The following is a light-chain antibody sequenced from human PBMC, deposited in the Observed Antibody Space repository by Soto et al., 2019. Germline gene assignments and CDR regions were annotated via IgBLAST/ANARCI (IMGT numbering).Light chain of an antibody. Sequence: GDRVTITCRASQSISNWLAWYQQKPGKAPRLLIYAASRLQSGVPARFSGSGAETDFTLTITSLQPEDFGIYYCQQSYATVRTFGGGTKVDIK. CDR1: QSISNW. CDR3: QQSYATVRT. V-gene: IGKV1-39*01. CDR2: AAS. J-gene: IGKJ4*01.